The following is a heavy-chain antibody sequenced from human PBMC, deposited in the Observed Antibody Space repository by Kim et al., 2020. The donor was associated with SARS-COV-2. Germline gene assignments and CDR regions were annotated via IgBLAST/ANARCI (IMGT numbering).Heavy chain of an antibody. V-gene: IGHV4-34*01. Sequence: GSTHYNPSLESRVTLSVDTSKNQFSLRLSSVTAADTAVYFCARRAAGVDWWGQGTPVTVSS. J-gene: IGHJ4*02. CDR2: GST. CDR3: ARRAAGVDW.